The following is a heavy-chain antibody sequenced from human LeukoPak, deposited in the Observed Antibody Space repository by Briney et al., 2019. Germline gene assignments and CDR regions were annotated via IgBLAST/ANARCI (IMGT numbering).Heavy chain of an antibody. CDR1: GFTFSTYW. Sequence: GSLRLSCAASGFTFSTYWMSWVRQAPGKGLEWVANINQDGSQRQYVDSMKGRFTISRDNAKNSLYLQMNSLRVEDTAVYYCARDGGYWGQGTLVIVSS. CDR2: INQDGSQR. CDR3: ARDGGY. J-gene: IGHJ4*02. V-gene: IGHV3-7*01.